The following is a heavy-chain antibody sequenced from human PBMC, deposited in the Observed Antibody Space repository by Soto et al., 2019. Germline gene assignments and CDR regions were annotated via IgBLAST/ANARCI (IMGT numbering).Heavy chain of an antibody. D-gene: IGHD2-2*01. V-gene: IGHV1-2*04. CDR1: GYTFTSYG. Sequence: ASVKVSCKASGYTFTSYGMHWVRQAPGQGLEWMGWINPNSGGTNYAQKFQGWVTMTRDTSISTAYMELSRLRSDDTAVYYCARGYCSSTSCSTYYYYYMDVWGKGTTVTVSS. CDR3: ARGYCSSTSCSTYYYYYMDV. J-gene: IGHJ6*03. CDR2: INPNSGGT.